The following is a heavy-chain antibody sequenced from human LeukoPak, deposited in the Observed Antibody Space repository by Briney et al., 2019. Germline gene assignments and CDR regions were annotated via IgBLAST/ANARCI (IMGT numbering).Heavy chain of an antibody. Sequence: GGSLRLSCAASGFTFSSYGMSWVRQAPGKGLEWVSAISTSGGSTYYADSVKGRFTISRDNAKNFLYLQMNSLRTEDKALYYCAKGSGTYQGPFDSWGQGTLVTVSS. J-gene: IGHJ4*02. CDR2: ISTSGGST. CDR3: AKGSGTYQGPFDS. V-gene: IGHV3-23*01. D-gene: IGHD1-26*01. CDR1: GFTFSSYG.